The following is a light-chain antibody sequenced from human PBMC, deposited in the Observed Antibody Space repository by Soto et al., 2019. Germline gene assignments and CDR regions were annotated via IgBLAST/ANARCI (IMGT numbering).Light chain of an antibody. CDR2: GNS. V-gene: IGLV1-40*01. CDR3: QSYDNSLSGMV. J-gene: IGLJ2*01. Sequence: QLVLTQPPSVSGAPGQRVTISCTGSSSNIGAGYEVHWYQQLPRTAPKLLIYGNSNRHPGVPDRFSGSKSGTSASLAITGLQAEDEADSYCQSYDNSLSGMVFGGGTKLTVL. CDR1: SSNIGAGYE.